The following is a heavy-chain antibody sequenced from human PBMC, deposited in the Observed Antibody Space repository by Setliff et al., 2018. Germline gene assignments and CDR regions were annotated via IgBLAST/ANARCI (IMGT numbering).Heavy chain of an antibody. Sequence: GGSLRLSCAASGFTFSSYSMNWVRQAPGKGLEWVSSISSSSSTIYYADSVKGRFTISRDNAKNSLYLQMNSLRAEDTAVYYCARDKRPWSGPIDYWGQGTLVTVSS. V-gene: IGHV3-48*04. CDR2: ISSSSSTI. CDR3: ARDKRPWSGPIDY. CDR1: GFTFSSYS. J-gene: IGHJ4*02. D-gene: IGHD3-3*01.